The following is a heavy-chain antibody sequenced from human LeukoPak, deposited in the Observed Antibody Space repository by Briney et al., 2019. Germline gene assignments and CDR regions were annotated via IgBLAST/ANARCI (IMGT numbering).Heavy chain of an antibody. J-gene: IGHJ3*02. D-gene: IGHD1-7*01. CDR2: ISSSSSYI. V-gene: IGHV3-21*01. Sequence: GGSLRLSCAASGFTFSSYEMNWVRQAPGKGLEWVSSISSSSSYIYYADSVKGRFTISRDNAKNSLYLQMNSLRAEDTAVYYCARDDGPYNWNYPSAFDIWGQGTMVTVSS. CDR1: GFTFSSYE. CDR3: ARDDGPYNWNYPSAFDI.